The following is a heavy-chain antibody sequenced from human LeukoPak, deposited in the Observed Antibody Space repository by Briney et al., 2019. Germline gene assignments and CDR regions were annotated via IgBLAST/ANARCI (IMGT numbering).Heavy chain of an antibody. V-gene: IGHV3-23*01. Sequence: GGTLRLSCAASGFTFSSYGMSWIRQAPGKGLEWVSAISGSGGSTYYADSVKGRFTISRDNSKNTLYLQMNSLRAEDTAVYYCAKVMVRGVIITGDYYYYMDVWGKGTTVTISS. D-gene: IGHD3-10*01. J-gene: IGHJ6*03. CDR3: AKVMVRGVIITGDYYYYMDV. CDR1: GFTFSSYG. CDR2: ISGSGGST.